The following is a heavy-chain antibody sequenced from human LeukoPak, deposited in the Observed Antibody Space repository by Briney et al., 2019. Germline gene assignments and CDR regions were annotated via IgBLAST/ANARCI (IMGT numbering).Heavy chain of an antibody. CDR3: AKKNSFGSGAGDPLDV. CDR2: ISYDGSLK. V-gene: IGHV3-30*18. D-gene: IGHD3-10*01. J-gene: IGHJ3*01. Sequence: GGSLRLSCVASGFTFSNFGMHWVHQAPGKGLEWMAVISYDGSLKYYLDSVKGRFTMSRDNSKNTLFLQMDSLRVEDTAVYYCAKKNSFGSGAGDPLDVWGHGTLVTVSS. CDR1: GFTFSNFG.